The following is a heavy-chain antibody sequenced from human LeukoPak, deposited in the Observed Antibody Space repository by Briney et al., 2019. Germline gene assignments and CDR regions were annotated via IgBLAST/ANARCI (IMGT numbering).Heavy chain of an antibody. V-gene: IGHV4-39*01. D-gene: IGHD2-2*01. J-gene: IGHJ6*02. Sequence: SETLSLTCTVSGGSISSSSYYCGWIRQPPGKGLEWIGSIYYSGSTYYNPSLKSRVTISVDTSNNQFSLKLSSVTAADTAVYYCARHGRYCSSTSCHGMDVWGQGTTVTVSS. CDR2: IYYSGST. CDR3: ARHGRYCSSTSCHGMDV. CDR1: GGSISSSSYY.